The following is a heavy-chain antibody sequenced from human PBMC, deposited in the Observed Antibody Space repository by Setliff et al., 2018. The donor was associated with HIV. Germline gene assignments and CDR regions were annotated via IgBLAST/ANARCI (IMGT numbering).Heavy chain of an antibody. Sequence: SVKVSCKASGYTFTDHYLHWVRQAPGQALEWMGWFTPFNDNTNYAQKYRGRISITRDRSTSTAYMELSSLRAEDTGMYYCARYSRANEAFDVWGQGTRVTVSS. J-gene: IGHJ3*01. CDR3: ARYSRANEAFDV. V-gene: IGHV1-45*02. CDR1: GYTFTDHY. CDR2: FTPFNDNT.